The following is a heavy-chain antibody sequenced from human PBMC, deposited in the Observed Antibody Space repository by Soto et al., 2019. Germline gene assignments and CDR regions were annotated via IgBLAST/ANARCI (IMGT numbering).Heavy chain of an antibody. CDR2: IYYSGST. V-gene: IGHV4-39*01. CDR1: GGSISSSSYY. D-gene: IGHD3-3*01. J-gene: IGHJ5*02. CDR3: ARTTYDFWSGYPRNWLDP. Sequence: SETLSLTCTVSGGSISSSSYYWGWIRQPPGKGLEWIGSIYYSGSTYYNPSLKSRVTISVDTSKNQFSLKLSSVTAADTAVYYCARTTYDFWSGYPRNWLDPWGQGTLVTVSS.